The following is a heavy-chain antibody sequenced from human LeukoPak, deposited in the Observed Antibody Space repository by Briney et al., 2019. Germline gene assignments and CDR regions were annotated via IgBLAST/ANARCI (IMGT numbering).Heavy chain of an antibody. D-gene: IGHD6-19*01. Sequence: SGTLSLTCAVSGGSISSSNWWSWVRQPPRKGLEWIGEIYHSGSTDYNPSLKSRVTISVDKSKNQFSLKLSSVTAADTAVYYCARVGYVSAWYPFDYWGQGTPVIVSS. CDR1: GGSISSSNW. V-gene: IGHV4-4*02. CDR2: IYHSGST. CDR3: ARVGYVSAWYPFDY. J-gene: IGHJ4*02.